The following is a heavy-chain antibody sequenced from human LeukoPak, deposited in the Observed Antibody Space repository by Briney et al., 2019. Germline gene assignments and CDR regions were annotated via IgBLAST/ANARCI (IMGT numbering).Heavy chain of an antibody. J-gene: IGHJ4*02. CDR3: ARDRGGTGDFDY. Sequence: GASVKVSCKASGYTFTSYGISWVRQAPGQRLEWMGWITADNGNTEYSQKFQGRVTITRDTSATTAYMELSSLRSEDTAVYYCARDRGGTGDFDYWGQGTLVTVSS. D-gene: IGHD7-27*01. V-gene: IGHV1-3*01. CDR2: ITADNGNT. CDR1: GYTFTSYG.